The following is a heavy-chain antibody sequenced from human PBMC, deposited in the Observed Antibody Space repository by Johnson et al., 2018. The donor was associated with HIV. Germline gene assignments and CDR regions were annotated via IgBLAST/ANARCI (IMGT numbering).Heavy chain of an antibody. CDR2: ISSTGSSI. Sequence: QVQLVESGGGLVQPGGSLRLSCAASGFTFSDYYMSWIRQAPGKGLEWVSYISSTGSSIKYVDSVKGRFTISRDNPKNSLYLQMNSLRAEDTAVYYCAREMAWEDAFDVWGQGTMVTVSS. V-gene: IGHV3-11*04. CDR1: GFTFSDYY. D-gene: IGHD5-24*01. J-gene: IGHJ3*01. CDR3: AREMAWEDAFDV.